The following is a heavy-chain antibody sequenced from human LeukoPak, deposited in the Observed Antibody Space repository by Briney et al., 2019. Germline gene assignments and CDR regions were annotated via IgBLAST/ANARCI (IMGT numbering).Heavy chain of an antibody. Sequence: SETLPLTRTVSGGSMSSYYWSWIRQPPGKGLEWIGYIYYSGSTKYNPSLKSRVTISVDTSKNQFSLKLSSVTAADTAVYYCARGARAGYNLEPFDYWGQGTLVTVSS. D-gene: IGHD5-24*01. CDR3: ARGARAGYNLEPFDY. CDR1: GGSMSSYY. J-gene: IGHJ4*02. CDR2: IYYSGST. V-gene: IGHV4-59*08.